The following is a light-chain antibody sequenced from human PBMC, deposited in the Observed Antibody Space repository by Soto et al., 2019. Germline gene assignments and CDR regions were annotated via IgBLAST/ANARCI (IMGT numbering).Light chain of an antibody. J-gene: IGKJ2*01. V-gene: IGKV3-20*01. CDR1: QSVNSNY. CDR2: GAS. CDR3: QQYGRT. Sequence: DIVLTQSPGTLSLSPGDRATLSCRSSQSVNSNYLAWYQQKPGQAPRLLIFGASTRATGIPDRSRGSGSGTDFTLTINRLEPEDFAVYYCQQYGRTFGQGTKVEIK.